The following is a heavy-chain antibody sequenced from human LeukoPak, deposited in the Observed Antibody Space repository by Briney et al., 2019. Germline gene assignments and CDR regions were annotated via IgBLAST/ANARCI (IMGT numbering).Heavy chain of an antibody. CDR1: GFTFSSYA. CDR3: ARSYCSSTSCYFYYYGMDV. Sequence: PGGSLRLSCAASGFTFSSYAMHWVRQAPGKGLEWVAVISYDGSNKYYADSVKGRFTISRDNSKNTLYLQMNSLRAEDTAVYYCARSYCSSTSCYFYYYGMDVWGQGTTGTVSS. J-gene: IGHJ6*02. D-gene: IGHD2-2*01. CDR2: ISYDGSNK. V-gene: IGHV3-30*04.